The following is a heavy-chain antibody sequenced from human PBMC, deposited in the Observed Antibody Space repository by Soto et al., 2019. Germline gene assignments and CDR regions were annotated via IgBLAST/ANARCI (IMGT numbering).Heavy chain of an antibody. CDR3: ARASAVGGYYYYYYGMDV. D-gene: IGHD3-16*01. V-gene: IGHV3-30-3*01. CDR2: ISYDGSNK. CDR1: GFTFSSYA. Sequence: GGSLRLSCAASGFTFSSYAMHWVRQAPGKGLEWVAVISYDGSNKYYADSVKGRFTISRDNSKNTLYLQMNSLRAEDTAVYYCARASAVGGYYYYYYGMDVWGQGTTVTVSS. J-gene: IGHJ6*02.